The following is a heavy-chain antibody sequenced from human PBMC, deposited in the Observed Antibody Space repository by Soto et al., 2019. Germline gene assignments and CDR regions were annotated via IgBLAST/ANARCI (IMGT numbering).Heavy chain of an antibody. CDR2: IIPVFGTP. CDR3: ARDREPDYDFWTGYPL. J-gene: IGHJ4*02. V-gene: IGHV1-69*13. D-gene: IGHD3-3*01. CDR1: GGTFSSYA. Sequence: GASVKVSCKTSGGTFSSYAISWVRQAPGQGLEWMGGIIPVFGTPSYAQKFQGRVTITADESTSTAYMELSSLRSEDTAVYYCARDREPDYDFWTGYPLWGQGTLVTVSS.